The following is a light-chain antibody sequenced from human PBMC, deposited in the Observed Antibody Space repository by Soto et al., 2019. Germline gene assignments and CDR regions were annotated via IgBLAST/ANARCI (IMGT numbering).Light chain of an antibody. CDR1: QSVSTN. J-gene: IGKJ1*01. CDR2: GAS. Sequence: EIGISQSPYTLSVSPGDRATLSCRASQSVSTNLAWYQQKPGQAPRLVMFGASTRATGIPARFSGSGSGTEFTLTISNLQSEDFAVYYCQHYNHWLWTFGQGTKVDIK. V-gene: IGKV3-15*01. CDR3: QHYNHWLWT.